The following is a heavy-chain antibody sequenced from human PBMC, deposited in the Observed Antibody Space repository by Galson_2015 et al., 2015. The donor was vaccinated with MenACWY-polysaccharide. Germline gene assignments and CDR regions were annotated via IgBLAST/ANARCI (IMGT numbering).Heavy chain of an antibody. J-gene: IGHJ6*02. CDR2: ISYDGSNK. D-gene: IGHD2-2*01. CDR3: AREYCSRTTCFGMDV. Sequence: SLRLSCAASGFTFSTCAMHWVRQAPGKGLEWVTVISYDGSNKYYADSVKGRFTISRDSSQNSFYLQMSSLRAGDTAVYYCAREYCSRTTCFGMDVWGQGTTVTVFS. CDR1: GFTFSTCA. V-gene: IGHV3-30*04.